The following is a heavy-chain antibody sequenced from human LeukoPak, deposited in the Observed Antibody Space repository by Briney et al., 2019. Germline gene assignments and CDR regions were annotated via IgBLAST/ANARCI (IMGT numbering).Heavy chain of an antibody. Sequence: PGGSVRLSCVASGFTFSGYAMSWARQAPGKGLEWVSSISGGGGTTYYADSVKGRFTISRDNSKNTLYLQMNSLRAEDTAVYYCAKLGGLLSYFGHWGQGTLVTVSS. D-gene: IGHD3-3*01. CDR2: ISGGGGTT. V-gene: IGHV3-23*01. CDR3: AKLGGLLSYFGH. CDR1: GFTFSGYA. J-gene: IGHJ5*02.